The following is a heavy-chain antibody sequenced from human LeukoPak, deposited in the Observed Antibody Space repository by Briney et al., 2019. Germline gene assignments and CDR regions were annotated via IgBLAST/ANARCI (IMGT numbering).Heavy chain of an antibody. V-gene: IGHV3-11*04. CDR2: ISSSGSTI. D-gene: IGHD2-15*01. CDR3: TSSRYLYYFHF. Sequence: PGGSLRLSCAASGFTFSDYYMSWIRQAPGKGLEWVSYISSSGSTIYYADSVKGRFTISRDNAKNSLYLQMNSLRAEDTTVYYCTSSRYLYYFHFWGQGTQVTVSS. CDR1: GFTFSDYY. J-gene: IGHJ4*02.